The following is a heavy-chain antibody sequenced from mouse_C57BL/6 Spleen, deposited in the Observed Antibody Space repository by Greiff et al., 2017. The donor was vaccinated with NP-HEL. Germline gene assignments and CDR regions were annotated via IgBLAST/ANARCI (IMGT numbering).Heavy chain of an antibody. Sequence: VQLQQPGAELVKPGASVKLSCKASGYTFTSYWMHWVKQRPGQGLEWIGMIHPNSGSTNYNEKFKSKATLTVDKSSSTAYMQLSSLTSEDSAVYYCARDYYGSSYVARFAYWGQGTLVTVSA. V-gene: IGHV1-64*01. CDR3: ARDYYGSSYVARFAY. CDR2: IHPNSGST. D-gene: IGHD1-1*01. J-gene: IGHJ3*01. CDR1: GYTFTSYW.